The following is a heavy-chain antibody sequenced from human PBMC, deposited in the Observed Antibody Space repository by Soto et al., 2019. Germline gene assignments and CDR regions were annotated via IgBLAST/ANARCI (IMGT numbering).Heavy chain of an antibody. CDR3: ANGDPAAGPAQH. J-gene: IGHJ1*01. CDR2: ISSDGSKQ. V-gene: IGHV3-33*05. Sequence: GSLRLSCAWSGFPFRSYGMQWVRQTPGEGLEWVAAISSDGSKQFYGDSVKGRFTISRDNSREMFYLQMDGLRVADTAVYYCANGDPAAGPAQHWGQGTQVTVS. D-gene: IGHD6-25*01. CDR1: GFPFRSYG.